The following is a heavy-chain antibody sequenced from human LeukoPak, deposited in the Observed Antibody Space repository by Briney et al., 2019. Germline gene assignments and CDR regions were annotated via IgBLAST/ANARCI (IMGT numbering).Heavy chain of an antibody. D-gene: IGHD4-11*01. CDR2: IWYDGSNK. V-gene: IGHV3-33*01. CDR1: GFTFSSYG. Sequence: GSLRLSCAASGFTFSSYGMHWVRQAPGKGLEWVAVIWYDGSNKYYADSVKGRFTISRDNSKNTLYLQMNSLRAEDTAVYYCARVVYSNEFDYWGQGTLVTVSS. J-gene: IGHJ4*02. CDR3: ARVVYSNEFDY.